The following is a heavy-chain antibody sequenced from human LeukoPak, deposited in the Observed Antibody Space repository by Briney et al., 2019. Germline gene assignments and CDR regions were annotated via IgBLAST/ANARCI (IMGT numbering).Heavy chain of an antibody. CDR3: ARDLGITMVRGVFDY. V-gene: IGHV1-18*04. J-gene: IGHJ4*02. CDR1: GYTFTSYY. CDR2: ISAYNGNT. Sequence: ASVKVSCKASGYTFTSYYMHWVRQAPGQGLEWMGWISAYNGNTNYAQKLQGRVTMTTDTSTSTAYMELRSLRSDDTAVYYCARDLGITMVRGVFDYWGQGTLVTVSS. D-gene: IGHD3-10*01.